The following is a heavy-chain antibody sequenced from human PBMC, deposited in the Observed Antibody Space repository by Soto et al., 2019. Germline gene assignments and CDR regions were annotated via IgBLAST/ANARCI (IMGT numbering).Heavy chain of an antibody. V-gene: IGHV4-39*01. CDR1: GGSISSSSYY. J-gene: IGHJ4*02. D-gene: IGHD5-18*01. Sequence: QLQLQESGPGLVKPSETLSLTCTVSGGSISSSSYYWGWIRQPPGKGLEWIGSIYYSGSTYYNPSLKSRVTRSVDTSKNQFSLKLSSVTAADTAVYYCARDQLGYYFDYWGQGTLVTVSS. CDR2: IYYSGST. CDR3: ARDQLGYYFDY.